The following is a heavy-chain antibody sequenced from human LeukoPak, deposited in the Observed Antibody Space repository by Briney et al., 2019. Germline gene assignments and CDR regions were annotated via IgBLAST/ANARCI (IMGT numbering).Heavy chain of an antibody. CDR1: GGTFSSYA. CDR3: ARGYFGIAVAGYYFDY. J-gene: IGHJ4*02. D-gene: IGHD6-19*01. CDR2: IIPILGIA. Sequence: GASVKVSCKASGGTFSSYAISWVRQAPGQGLEWMGRIIPILGIANYAQKFQGRVTITADKSTSTAYMELSSLRSEDTAVYYCARGYFGIAVAGYYFDYWGQGTLVTVSS. V-gene: IGHV1-69*04.